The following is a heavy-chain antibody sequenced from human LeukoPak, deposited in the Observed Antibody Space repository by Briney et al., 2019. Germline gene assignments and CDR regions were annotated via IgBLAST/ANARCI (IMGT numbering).Heavy chain of an antibody. V-gene: IGHV3-69-1*01. J-gene: IGHJ4*02. CDR3: ARVFDN. CDR2: ISSTSTT. Sequence: GGSLRLSCVASGFTFNTYDMNWVRQAPGKGLEWISYISSTSTTDHVDSVKGRFTISRDNARNSLYLQMNSLRAEDTAIYYCARVFDNWGQGILVTVSS. CDR1: GFTFNTYD.